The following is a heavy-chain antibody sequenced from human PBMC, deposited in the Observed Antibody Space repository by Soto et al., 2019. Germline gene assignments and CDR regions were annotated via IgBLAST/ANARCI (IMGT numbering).Heavy chain of an antibody. CDR2: IYYSGST. Sequence: QVQLQESGPGLVKPSQTLSLTCTVSAGSISSGGYYWSWIRQHPGKGLEWIGYIYYSGSTYYNPSLKRRVTISVDTSKNQFSLKLSSVTAADTAVYYCARCVGSMVRGVTTFDYWGQGTLFTVSS. J-gene: IGHJ4*02. CDR3: ARCVGSMVRGVTTFDY. D-gene: IGHD3-10*01. CDR1: AGSISSGGYY. V-gene: IGHV4-31*03.